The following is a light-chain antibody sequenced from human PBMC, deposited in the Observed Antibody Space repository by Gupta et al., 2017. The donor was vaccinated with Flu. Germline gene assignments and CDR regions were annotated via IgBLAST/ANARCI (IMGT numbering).Light chain of an antibody. CDR2: GAS. CDR3: QQSYSTPRT. V-gene: IGKV1-39*01. J-gene: IGKJ1*01. Sequence: DVQVTPSPSSPSASVGDRVTTTCRASQGISSYLNWYQQKPGKAPKLLIYGASSWQSGVPSRFSGSGSGTDFTLTISSLQPEDFATYYCQQSYSTPRTFGQGTKVEIK. CDR1: QGISSY.